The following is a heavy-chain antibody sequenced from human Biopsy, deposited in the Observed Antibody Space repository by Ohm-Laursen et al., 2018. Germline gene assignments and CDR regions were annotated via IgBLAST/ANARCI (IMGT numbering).Heavy chain of an antibody. J-gene: IGHJ6*02. CDR1: GFSLSARGMC. CDR3: ARTPILIVSAGLVYRHRRHLQGMDV. V-gene: IGHV2-70*11. D-gene: IGHD6-13*01. Sequence: TQTLTLTGSFSGFSLSARGMCVSWIRQAPGKALEWLARVDWDDYKDYSASLQTKLSISKDTSNDQVVLTVSNVDPADTATYYCARTPILIVSAGLVYRHRRHLQGMDVWGQGIAVTVS. CDR2: VDWDDYK.